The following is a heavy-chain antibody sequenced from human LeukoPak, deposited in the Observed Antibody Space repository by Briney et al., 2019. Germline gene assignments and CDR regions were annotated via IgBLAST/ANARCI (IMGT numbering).Heavy chain of an antibody. J-gene: IGHJ4*02. CDR1: GFTVSSNY. CDR3: ARSGYGDYIDY. CDR2: IYSGGST. D-gene: IGHD4-17*01. V-gene: IGHV3-53*01. Sequence: GGSLRLSCAASGFTVSSNYMSWVRQAPGKGLEWVSVIYSGGSTYYADSVKDRFTISRDNSKNTLYLQMNSLRAEDTAVYYCARSGYGDYIDYWGQGTLVTVSS.